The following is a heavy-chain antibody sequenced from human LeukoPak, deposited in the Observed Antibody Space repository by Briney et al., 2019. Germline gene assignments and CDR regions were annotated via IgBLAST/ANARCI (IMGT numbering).Heavy chain of an antibody. CDR2: IWYDGSNK. V-gene: IGHV3-33*01. J-gene: IGHJ6*04. Sequence: PGRSLRLSCAASGFTFSSYGMHWVRQAPGKGLEWVAVIWYDGSNKYYADSVKGRFTISRDNSKNTLYLQMNSLRAEDTAVYYCAREAPRMDVWGKGTTVTGSS. CDR3: AREAPRMDV. CDR1: GFTFSSYG.